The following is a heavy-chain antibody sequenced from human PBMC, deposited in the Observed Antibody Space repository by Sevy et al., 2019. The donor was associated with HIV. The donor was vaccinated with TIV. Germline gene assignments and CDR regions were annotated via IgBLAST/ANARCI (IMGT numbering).Heavy chain of an antibody. J-gene: IGHJ4*01. CDR3: ARGIRGSSGSGY. D-gene: IGHD6-19*01. V-gene: IGHV3-30*03. CDR2: ISYDGSNK. CDR1: GFTFSSYG. Sequence: GGSLRLSCAASGFTFSSYGMHWVRQAPGKGLEWVAVISYDGSNKYYADSVKGRFTISRDNAKNSLYLQMNSLRDEDTAVYYCARGIRGSSGSGYWGQGTLVTVSS.